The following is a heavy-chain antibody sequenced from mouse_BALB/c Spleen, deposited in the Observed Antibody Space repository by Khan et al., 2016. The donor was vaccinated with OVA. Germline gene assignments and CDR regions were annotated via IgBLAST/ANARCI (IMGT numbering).Heavy chain of an antibody. Sequence: EVQVVESGGGLVQPGGSLKLSCAASGFTFSSYGMSWVRQTPDKRLELVATINSNGGSTYYPDSVKGRFTISRDHAKNTLYLQMSSLKSEDTAMYYCARMARTINWGQGTTLTVSS. CDR3: ARMARTIN. V-gene: IGHV5-6-3*01. J-gene: IGHJ2*01. CDR2: INSNGGST. CDR1: GFTFSSYG.